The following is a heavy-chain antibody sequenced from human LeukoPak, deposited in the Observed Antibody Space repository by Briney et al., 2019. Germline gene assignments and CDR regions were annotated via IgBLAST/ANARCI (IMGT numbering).Heavy chain of an antibody. CDR3: ASPPSSPYSSSWMGTGAFDI. CDR2: IIPIFGTA. CDR1: GGTFSSYA. D-gene: IGHD6-13*01. V-gene: IGHV1-69*13. Sequence: EASVKVSCKASGGTFSSYAISWVRQAPGQGLEWMGGIIPIFGTANYAQKFQGRVTITADESTSTAYMELSSLRSEDTAVYYCASPPSSPYSSSWMGTGAFDIWGQGTMVTVSS. J-gene: IGHJ3*02.